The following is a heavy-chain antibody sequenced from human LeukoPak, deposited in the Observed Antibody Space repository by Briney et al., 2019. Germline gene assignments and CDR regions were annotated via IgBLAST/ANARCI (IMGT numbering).Heavy chain of an antibody. J-gene: IGHJ4*02. V-gene: IGHV1-18*01. Sequence: ASVKVSCKASGYTFTSYGISWVRQAPGQGLEWMGWISAYNGNTNYAQKLQCRVTMTTDTSTSTAYMELRSLRSDDTAVYYCARDRPYYGSGSYYRFDYWGQGNLVTVSS. CDR1: GYTFTSYG. CDR3: ARDRPYYGSGSYYRFDY. CDR2: ISAYNGNT. D-gene: IGHD3-10*01.